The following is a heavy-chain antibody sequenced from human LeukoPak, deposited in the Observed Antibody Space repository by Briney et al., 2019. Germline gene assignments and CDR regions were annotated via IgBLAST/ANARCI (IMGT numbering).Heavy chain of an antibody. D-gene: IGHD4-17*01. V-gene: IGHV1-18*01. Sequence: DSVTVSCKASGYPFISYGIVWVRQAPGQGLEWMGWISAYNGNTNYAQKLQGRVTMTTDTSTSTAYMEMRSLRSEDTAMYYCARDPTVTTAPDYWGQGTLVTASS. J-gene: IGHJ4*02. CDR1: GYPFISYG. CDR2: ISAYNGNT. CDR3: ARDPTVTTAPDY.